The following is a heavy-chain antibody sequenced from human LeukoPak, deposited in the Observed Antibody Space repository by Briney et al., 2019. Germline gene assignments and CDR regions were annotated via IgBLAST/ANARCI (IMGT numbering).Heavy chain of an antibody. CDR3: ARGRGIRYTRRGTFDI. D-gene: IGHD3-16*02. CDR1: GGSISSSSYY. V-gene: IGHV4-39*01. Sequence: SETLSLTCTVSGGSISSSSYYWGWIRQPPGKGLEWIGSIYYTGSTYYNASLQSRVTISIDMSKNQFSLRLSSVTAADTTVYYCARGRGIRYTRRGTFDIWGQGTMVTVSS. J-gene: IGHJ3*02. CDR2: IYYTGST.